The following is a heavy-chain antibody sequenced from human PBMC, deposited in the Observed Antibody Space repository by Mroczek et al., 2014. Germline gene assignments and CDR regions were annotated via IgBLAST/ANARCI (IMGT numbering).Heavy chain of an antibody. V-gene: IGHV4-34*01. J-gene: IGHJ4*02. Sequence: QVQLQQWGAGLLKPSETLSLTCAVYGGSFSGYYWSWIRQPPGKGLEWIGEINHSGSTNYNPSLKSRVTISVDTSKNQFSLKLSSVTAADTAVYYCARTMDSRLSEGDYWGQGTLVTVSS. CDR3: ARTMDSRLSEGDY. CDR1: GGSFSGYY. D-gene: IGHD6-13*01. CDR2: INHSGST.